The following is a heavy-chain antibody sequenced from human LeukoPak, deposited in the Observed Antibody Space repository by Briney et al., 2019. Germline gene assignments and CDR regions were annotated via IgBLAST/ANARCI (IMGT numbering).Heavy chain of an antibody. V-gene: IGHV4-59*01. CDR1: GGSISSYY. Sequence: SETLSLTCTVSGGSISSYYWSWIRQPPGKGLEWIGYIYYSGSTNYNPSLKSRVTISVDTSKNQFSLKLSSVTAADAAVYYCARGDGSLYYYYMDVWGKGTTVTVSS. D-gene: IGHD5-24*01. J-gene: IGHJ6*03. CDR3: ARGDGSLYYYYMDV. CDR2: IYYSGST.